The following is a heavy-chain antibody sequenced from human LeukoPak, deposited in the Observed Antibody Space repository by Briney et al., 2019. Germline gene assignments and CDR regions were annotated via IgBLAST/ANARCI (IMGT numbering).Heavy chain of an antibody. J-gene: IGHJ3*02. V-gene: IGHV3-74*01. CDR3: AREDVDIAVAASGAFDI. Sequence: GGSLRLSCAASGFTFSSYWMHWVRQAPGKGLVWVSRIISDGSSISYADSVKGRFTISRDNAKNTLYLQMNSLRAEDTAVYYCAREDVDIAVAASGAFDIWGQGTMVTVSS. D-gene: IGHD6-19*01. CDR2: IISDGSSI. CDR1: GFTFSSYW.